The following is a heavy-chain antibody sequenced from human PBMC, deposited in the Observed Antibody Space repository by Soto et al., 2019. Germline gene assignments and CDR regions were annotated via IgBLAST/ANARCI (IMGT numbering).Heavy chain of an antibody. CDR3: ARVSIVVVVDEARWFDP. CDR2: TYYSGST. J-gene: IGHJ5*02. V-gene: IGHV4-31*03. Sequence: QVQLQESGPGLVKPSQTLSLTCTVSGGSISSGGYYWSWIRQHPGKGLEWIGYTYYSGSTYYNPSFKSGVTISVDPSKNQFPLKLSSGTAAVTAVYYCARVSIVVVVDEARWFDPWGQGTLVSVSS. CDR1: GGSISSGGYY. D-gene: IGHD2-15*01.